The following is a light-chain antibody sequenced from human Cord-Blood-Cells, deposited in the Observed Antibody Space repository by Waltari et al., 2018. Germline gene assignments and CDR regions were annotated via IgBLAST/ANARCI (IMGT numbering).Light chain of an antibody. CDR2: AAS. CDR3: QQSYSTLMYS. J-gene: IGKJ2*03. Sequence: DIQMTQSPSSLSASVGDRVTITCRASQSISSNLNWYQQKPGKDPKLLIYAASSLQRGVPSRFSGSGSGTDFALTISSMQPDDFATYYCQQSYSTLMYSFGQGTKLEIK. CDR1: QSISSN. V-gene: IGKV1-39*01.